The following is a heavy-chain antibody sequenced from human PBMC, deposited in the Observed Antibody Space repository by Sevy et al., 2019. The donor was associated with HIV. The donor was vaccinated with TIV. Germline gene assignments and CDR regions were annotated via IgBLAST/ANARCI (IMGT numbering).Heavy chain of an antibody. V-gene: IGHV3-30*04. J-gene: IGHJ6*02. Sequence: GGSLRLSCTVSGFIFSNFAMHWVRQAPGKGLEWVAVTSYDGSHKYYADSVKGRFTVSRDNSKNTVYLEMNSLRNEDTAIYFCANAYSGSYSHSYLYALDVWGQGTTVTVSS. D-gene: IGHD1-26*01. CDR1: GFIFSNFA. CDR3: ANAYSGSYSHSYLYALDV. CDR2: TSYDGSHK.